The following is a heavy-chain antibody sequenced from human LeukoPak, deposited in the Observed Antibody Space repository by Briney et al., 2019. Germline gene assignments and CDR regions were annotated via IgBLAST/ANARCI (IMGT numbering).Heavy chain of an antibody. D-gene: IGHD3-3*01. CDR2: IYTSGST. CDR3: ARADFWRGPEEI. J-gene: IGHJ4*02. V-gene: IGHV4-4*07. Sequence: SETLSLTCTVSGGSISSYYWSWIRQPAGKGLDWIGRIYTSGSTNYNPSLKSRVTMSVDTSKNQFSLKLSSVTAADTAVYYCARADFWRGPEEIWGQGTLVTVSS. CDR1: GGSISSYY.